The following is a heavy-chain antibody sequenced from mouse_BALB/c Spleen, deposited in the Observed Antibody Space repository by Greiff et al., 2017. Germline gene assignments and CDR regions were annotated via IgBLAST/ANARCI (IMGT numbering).Heavy chain of an antibody. J-gene: IGHJ2*01. CDR1: GYTFTSYW. CDR2: IYPGNSDT. V-gene: IGHV1-5*01. Sequence: VQLQQSGTVLARPGASVKMSCKASGYTFTSYWMHWVNQRPGQGLEWIGAIYPGNSDTSYNQKFKGKAKLTAVTSTSTAYMELSSLTNEDSAVYYCTRSGWDEYYFDYWGQGTTLTVSS. D-gene: IGHD3-2*02. CDR3: TRSGWDEYYFDY.